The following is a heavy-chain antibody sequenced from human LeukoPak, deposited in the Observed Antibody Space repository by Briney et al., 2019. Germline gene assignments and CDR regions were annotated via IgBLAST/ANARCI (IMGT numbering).Heavy chain of an antibody. CDR2: IYSGGST. V-gene: IGHV3-53*01. CDR3: ARERRDGYNVLDY. J-gene: IGHJ4*02. CDR1: EITVSSNY. Sequence: GGSLRLSCAASEITVSSNYMSWVRQAPEKGLEWVSVIYSGGSTYYADSVKGRFTISRDNSKNTLYLQMNSLRAEDTAVYYCARERRDGYNVLDYWGQGTLVTVSS. D-gene: IGHD5-24*01.